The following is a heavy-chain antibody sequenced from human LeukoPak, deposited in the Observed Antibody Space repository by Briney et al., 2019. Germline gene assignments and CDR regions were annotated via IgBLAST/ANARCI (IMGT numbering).Heavy chain of an antibody. CDR2: ISSSSSTI. CDR1: GFTFSSYS. J-gene: IGHJ3*02. V-gene: IGHV3-48*04. D-gene: IGHD5/OR15-5a*01. CDR3: ARDVFDAFDI. Sequence: PGGSLRLSCAASGFTFSSYSMSWDRQAPGKGLECVSYISSSSSTIYYADSVKGRFTISRDNAKNSLYLQMNSLRAEDTAVYYCARDVFDAFDIWGQGTMVTVSS.